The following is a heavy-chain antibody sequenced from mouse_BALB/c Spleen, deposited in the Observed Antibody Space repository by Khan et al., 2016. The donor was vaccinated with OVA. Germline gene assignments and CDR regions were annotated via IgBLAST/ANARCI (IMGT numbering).Heavy chain of an antibody. CDR2: VNPNNGGN. J-gene: IGHJ1*01. V-gene: IGHV1-18*01. CDR3: AIYHGYYDV. Sequence: VQLKESGPDLVKPGASVQISFKASGYSFTGYYKHWVKHSHGKSLGRIGRVNPNNGGNSSNQKFKDKAILTVDKSSHTAYMELSRLIAEDTAVYSCAIYHGYYDVCSAGT. D-gene: IGHD2-1*01. CDR1: GYSFTGYY.